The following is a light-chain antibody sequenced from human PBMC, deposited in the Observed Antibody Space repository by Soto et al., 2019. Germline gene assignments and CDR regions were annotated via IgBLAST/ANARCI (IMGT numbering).Light chain of an antibody. CDR3: QQDVTSPIFT. CDR2: GAS. V-gene: IGKV3-20*01. J-gene: IGKJ3*01. Sequence: ENVLTQSPGTLSLSPGERAALSCRASQSVRSSYLAWYQQKPGQAPRLLIYGASSMATGIPDRFTGSGSGTDFTLTISRLEPEDFAVYYCQQDVTSPIFTSGPGTKVDI. CDR1: QSVRSSY.